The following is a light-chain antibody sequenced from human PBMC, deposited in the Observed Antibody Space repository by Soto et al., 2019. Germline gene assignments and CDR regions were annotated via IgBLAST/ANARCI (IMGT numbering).Light chain of an antibody. CDR2: DYD. CDR3: GSWDSSVSAYV. J-gene: IGLJ1*01. Sequence: QSVLTQPPSVSAAPGQKVTISCSGSSSNIGGNSVSWYQHLPGPAPKLLIYDYDKRPSGIPDRFSVSKSGTSATLGITGFQTGDEADYYCGSWDSSVSAYVFGTGTKVTVL. CDR1: SSNIGGNS. V-gene: IGLV1-51*01.